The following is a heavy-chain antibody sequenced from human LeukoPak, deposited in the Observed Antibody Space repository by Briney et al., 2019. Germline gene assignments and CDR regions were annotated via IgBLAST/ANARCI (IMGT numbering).Heavy chain of an antibody. D-gene: IGHD2-2*01. CDR2: ISSSSSYI. V-gene: IGHV3-21*04. J-gene: IGHJ4*02. Sequence: GGSLRLSCAASGFTFSSYSMNWVRQAPGKGLEWVSSISSSSSYIYYADSVKGRFTISRDNSKNTLYLQMNSLRAEDTAVYYCAKERPIVVVPAAIFEDYWGQGTLVTVSS. CDR1: GFTFSSYS. CDR3: AKERPIVVVPAAIFEDY.